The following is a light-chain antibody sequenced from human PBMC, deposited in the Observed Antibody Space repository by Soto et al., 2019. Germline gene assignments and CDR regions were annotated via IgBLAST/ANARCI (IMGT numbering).Light chain of an antibody. CDR1: QSVSNNY. V-gene: IGKV3-20*01. J-gene: IGKJ5*01. Sequence: EIVLTQSPCTLSLSPGERATLSCRASQSVSNNYLAWYQQKPGQAPRLLIHGASSRATGIPDRFSGSGSGTDFTLSISRLEPEDFAVYYCQQYGSSPPITFGQGTRLEIK. CDR2: GAS. CDR3: QQYGSSPPIT.